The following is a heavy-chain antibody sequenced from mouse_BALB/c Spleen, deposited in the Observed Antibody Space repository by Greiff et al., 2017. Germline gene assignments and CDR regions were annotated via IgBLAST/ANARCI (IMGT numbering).Heavy chain of an antibody. CDR1: GFSLTSYG. CDR3: ARKKYGNPYAMDY. V-gene: IGHV2-9*02. J-gene: IGHJ4*01. D-gene: IGHD2-10*02. Sequence: VQLKESGPGLVAPSQSLSITCTVSGFSLTSYGVHWVRQPPGKGLEWLGVIWAGGSTNYNSALMSRLSISKDNSKSQVFLKMNSLQTDDTAMYYCARKKYGNPYAMDYWGQGTSVTVSS. CDR2: IWAGGST.